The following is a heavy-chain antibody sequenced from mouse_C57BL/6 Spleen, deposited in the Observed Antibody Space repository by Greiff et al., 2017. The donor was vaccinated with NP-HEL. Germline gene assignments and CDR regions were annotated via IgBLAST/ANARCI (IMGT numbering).Heavy chain of an antibody. V-gene: IGHV4-1*01. CDR1: GVDFSRYW. D-gene: IGHD4-1*01. J-gene: IGHJ1*03. CDR2: INPDSSTI. Sequence: AAEGVDFSRYWMSWVRRAPGKGLEWIGEINPDSSTINYAPSLKDKFIISRDNAKNTLYLQMSKVRSEDTALYYCARPNWGYFDVWGTGTTVTVSS. CDR3: ARPNWGYFDV.